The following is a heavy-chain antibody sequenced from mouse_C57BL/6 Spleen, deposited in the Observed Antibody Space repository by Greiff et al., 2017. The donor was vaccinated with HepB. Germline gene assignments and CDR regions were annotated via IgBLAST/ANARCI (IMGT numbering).Heavy chain of an antibody. Sequence: LQESGPELVKPGASVKISCKASGYSFTDYNMNWVKQSNGKSLEWIGVINPNYGTTSYNQKFKGKATLTVDQSSSTAYMQLNSLTSEDSAVYYCARGAEFITTPAGFAYWGQGTLVTVSA. CDR3: ARGAEFITTPAGFAY. J-gene: IGHJ3*01. CDR2: INPNYGTT. V-gene: IGHV1-39*01. D-gene: IGHD1-1*01. CDR1: GYSFTDYN.